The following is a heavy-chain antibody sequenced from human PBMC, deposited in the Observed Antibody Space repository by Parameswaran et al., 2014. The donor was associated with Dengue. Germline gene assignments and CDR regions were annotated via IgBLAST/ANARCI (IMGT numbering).Heavy chain of an antibody. CDR2: IIPIFGTA. CDR3: ARGYPSIAAPFDY. J-gene: IGHJ4*02. V-gene: IGHV1-69*06. Sequence: WVRQAPGQGLEWMGGIIPIFGTANYAQKFQGRVTITADKSTSTAYMELSSLRSEDTAVYYCARGYPSIAAPFDYWGQGTLVTVSS. D-gene: IGHD6-6*01.